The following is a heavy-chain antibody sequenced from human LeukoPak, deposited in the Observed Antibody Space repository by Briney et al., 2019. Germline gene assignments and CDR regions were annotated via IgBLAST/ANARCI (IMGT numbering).Heavy chain of an antibody. CDR1: GFTVSSNY. Sequence: GGSLRLSCAASGFTVSSNYMSWVRQAPGKGLEWVALIRHDGSNEYYVDSVKGRFTTSRDNSKSTVYLQMNSLRVEDTAIYYCARDWGRGTSGSGWYNWFDPWGQGTLVTVSS. J-gene: IGHJ5*02. CDR3: ARDWGRGTSGSGWYNWFDP. D-gene: IGHD6-19*01. V-gene: IGHV3-30*02. CDR2: IRHDGSNE.